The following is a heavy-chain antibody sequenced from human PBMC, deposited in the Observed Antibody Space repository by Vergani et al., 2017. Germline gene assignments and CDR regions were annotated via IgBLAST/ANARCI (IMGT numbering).Heavy chain of an antibody. CDR3: ARARKFRFGVVWENWFDP. CDR2: MNGDGDTI. Sequence: EVQLLESGGGLVQPGGSLRLSCAASGFTFHEYWMHWARQVPGKGLVWVSGMNGDGDTISYEDSVKGRFTISRDNAKNTLFLQMNSLRAEDTAVYYCARARKFRFGVVWENWFDPWGQGTLVTVSS. V-gene: IGHV3-74*02. J-gene: IGHJ5*02. CDR1: GFTFHEYW. D-gene: IGHD3-3*01.